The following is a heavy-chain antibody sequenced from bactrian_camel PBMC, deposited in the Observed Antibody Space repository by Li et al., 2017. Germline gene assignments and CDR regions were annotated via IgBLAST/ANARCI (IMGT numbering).Heavy chain of an antibody. CDR1: GFLFSSSG. Sequence: QLVESGGGLVQPGGSLRLACAASGFLFSSSGMNVVRQAPGKGLEWVSTISNGGTVTYYVDSVKGRFTISRDNAKNTVYLQMNSLTPEDTAVYYCVRDFFTYSDYAKWGQGTQVTDS. J-gene: IGHJ4*01. CDR2: ISNGGTVT. CDR3: VRDFFTYSDYAK. V-gene: IGHV3S25*01. D-gene: IGHD4*01.